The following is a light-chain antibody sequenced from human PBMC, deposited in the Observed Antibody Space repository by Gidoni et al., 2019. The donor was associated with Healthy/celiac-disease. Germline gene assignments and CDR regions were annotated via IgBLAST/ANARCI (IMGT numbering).Light chain of an antibody. Sequence: DIQMPQPPSSLSASVGDRVTITCRASQSISSYYNWYQQKPGEAPKLLIYAASSLQRDVPSRCCGSGWGTDFTLTISSLQPEDFAAYYCQQRYSTPYTFGQGTKLEIK. V-gene: IGKV1-39*01. J-gene: IGKJ2*01. CDR2: AAS. CDR3: QQRYSTPYT. CDR1: QSISSY.